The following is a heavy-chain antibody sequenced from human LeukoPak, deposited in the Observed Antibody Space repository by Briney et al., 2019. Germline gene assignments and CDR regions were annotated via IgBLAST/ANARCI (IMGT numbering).Heavy chain of an antibody. Sequence: PGGSLRLSCTASGFTFGDYAMSWVRQAPGKGLEWLGFIRSKAYGGTTEYAASVKGRFTISRDDSKSIAYLQINSLKTADTAVFYCSRGGKVSYYDNSGYPDYWVQGTLVTVSS. CDR2: IRSKAYGGTT. V-gene: IGHV3-49*04. D-gene: IGHD3-22*01. CDR1: GFTFGDYA. J-gene: IGHJ4*02. CDR3: SRGGKVSYYDNSGYPDY.